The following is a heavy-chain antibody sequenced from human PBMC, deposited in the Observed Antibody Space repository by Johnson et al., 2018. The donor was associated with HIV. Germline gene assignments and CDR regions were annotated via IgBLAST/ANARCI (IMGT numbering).Heavy chain of an antibody. CDR3: ATVWRNEGRHAFDV. Sequence: VPLVESGGGLVPPGGSLRLSCAASGFTFSSYWMSWVRQAPGKGLEWVANIKQDGSEKYYVDSVKCRFTISRDNAKNSLYLQMNSLRAEDTAVYYWATVWRNEGRHAFDVWGQGTMVTVSS. V-gene: IGHV3-7*01. CDR1: GFTFSSYW. D-gene: IGHD1-1*01. J-gene: IGHJ3*01. CDR2: IKQDGSEK.